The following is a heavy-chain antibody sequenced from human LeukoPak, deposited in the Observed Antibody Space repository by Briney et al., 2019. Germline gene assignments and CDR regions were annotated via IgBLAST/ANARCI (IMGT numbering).Heavy chain of an antibody. Sequence: PGGSLRLSCAASGFTFSSYSMNWVRQAPGKGLEWVSSISSSSSYIYYADSVKGRFTISRDNAKNSLYLQMNSLRAEDTAVYYCVRDLNYDSSGYFHWGQGTLVTVSS. V-gene: IGHV3-21*01. CDR3: VRDLNYDSSGYFH. J-gene: IGHJ4*02. CDR2: ISSSSSYI. CDR1: GFTFSSYS. D-gene: IGHD3-22*01.